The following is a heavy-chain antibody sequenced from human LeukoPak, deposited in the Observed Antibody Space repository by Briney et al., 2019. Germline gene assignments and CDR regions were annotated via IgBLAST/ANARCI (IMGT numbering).Heavy chain of an antibody. D-gene: IGHD2-21*02. CDR3: AREIRVVTAIGQGKPDYFDY. CDR1: GFTFSDYY. CDR2: ISSSSSYT. Sequence: GGSLRLSCAASGFTFSDYYMSWIRQAPGKGLEWVSYISSSSSYTNYADSVKGRFSISRDNAKNSTYLQMNSLRAEATAVYYCAREIRVVTAIGQGKPDYFDYWGQGTLVTVSS. J-gene: IGHJ4*02. V-gene: IGHV3-11*05.